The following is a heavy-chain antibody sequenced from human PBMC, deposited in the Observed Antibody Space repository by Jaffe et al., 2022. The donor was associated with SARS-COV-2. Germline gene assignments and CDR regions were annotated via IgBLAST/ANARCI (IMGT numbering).Heavy chain of an antibody. V-gene: IGHV3-15*01. CDR3: ATSRRDIFTGHYEWYFDC. CDR1: GFTFGDAW. Sequence: EVQLVESGGGLVKPGGSLRLSCAASGFTFGDAWMTWIRQAPGKGLEWVARIKSKTDGVTTDYAAPVKGRFTITRDDSRNTLFLQMNSLKTEDTAIYYCATSRRDIFTGHYEWYFDCWGRGTLVTVSS. J-gene: IGHJ4*03. CDR2: IKSKTDGVTT. D-gene: IGHD3-9*01.